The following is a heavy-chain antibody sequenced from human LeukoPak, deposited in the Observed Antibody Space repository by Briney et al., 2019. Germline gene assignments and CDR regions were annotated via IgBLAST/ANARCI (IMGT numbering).Heavy chain of an antibody. Sequence: ASVTLSCKASGYTFTSYDINWVRQATGQGLEWMGWMNPNSGNTGYAQKFQGRVTMTRNTSISTAYMELSSLRSEDTAVYYCARIGPYGDYQSDYWGQGTLVTVSS. D-gene: IGHD4-17*01. CDR2: MNPNSGNT. CDR3: ARIGPYGDYQSDY. J-gene: IGHJ4*02. CDR1: GYTFTSYD. V-gene: IGHV1-8*01.